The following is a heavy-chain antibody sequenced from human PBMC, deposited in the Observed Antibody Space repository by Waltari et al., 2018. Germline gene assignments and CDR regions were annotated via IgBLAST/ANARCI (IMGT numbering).Heavy chain of an antibody. D-gene: IGHD6-13*01. CDR1: GYTFTSYD. CDR2: MNPNSGNT. CDR3: ARSSSSWEYYYYYYGMDV. J-gene: IGHJ6*02. V-gene: IGHV1-8*01. Sequence: QVQLVQSGAEVKKPGASVKVSCKASGYTFTSYDINWVRQATGQGLEWMGWMNPNSGNTGYAQKFQGRVTMTRNTSISTAYMELSSLRSEDTAVYYCARSSSSWEYYYYYYGMDVWGQGTTVTVSS.